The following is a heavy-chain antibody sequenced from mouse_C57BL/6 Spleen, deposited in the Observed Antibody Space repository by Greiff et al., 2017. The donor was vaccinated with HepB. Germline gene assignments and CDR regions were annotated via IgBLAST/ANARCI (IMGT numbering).Heavy chain of an antibody. V-gene: IGHV1-82*01. CDR1: GYAFSSSW. J-gene: IGHJ2*01. Sequence: QVQLQQSGPELVKPGASVKISCKASGYAFSSSWMNWVKQRPGKGLEWIGRIYPGDGDTNYNGKFKGKATLTADKSSSTAYMQLSSLTSEDSAVYFCARCGATVVAPYFDYWGQGTTLTVSS. D-gene: IGHD1-1*01. CDR3: ARCGATVVAPYFDY. CDR2: IYPGDGDT.